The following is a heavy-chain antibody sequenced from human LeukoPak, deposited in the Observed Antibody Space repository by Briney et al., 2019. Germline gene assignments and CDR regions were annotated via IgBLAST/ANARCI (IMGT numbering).Heavy chain of an antibody. Sequence: GGSLRLSCAASKFTLSDFWMSLVRQAPGKGLEWVANINQDGSDKNYVDSVKGRFTISRDNAKNSLYLQMNSLRAEDTAVYYCARGTIAAADIDYWGQGTLVTVSS. J-gene: IGHJ4*02. D-gene: IGHD6-13*01. CDR1: KFTLSDFW. CDR2: INQDGSDK. V-gene: IGHV3-7*01. CDR3: ARGTIAAADIDY.